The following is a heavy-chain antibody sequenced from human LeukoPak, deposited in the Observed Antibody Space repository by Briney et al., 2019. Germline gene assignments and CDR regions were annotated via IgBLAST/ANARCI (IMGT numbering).Heavy chain of an antibody. V-gene: IGHV1-18*01. D-gene: IGHD3-10*01. CDR1: GYTFTSYG. CDR3: ARDLYYYGSGSYYIWSY. CDR2: ISAYNGNT. J-gene: IGHJ4*02. Sequence: ASVTVSCKASGYTFTSYGISWVRQAPGQGLEWMGWISAYNGNTNYAQKLQGRVTMTTDTSTSTAYMELRSLRSDDTAVYYCARDLYYYGSGSYYIWSYWGQGTLVTVSS.